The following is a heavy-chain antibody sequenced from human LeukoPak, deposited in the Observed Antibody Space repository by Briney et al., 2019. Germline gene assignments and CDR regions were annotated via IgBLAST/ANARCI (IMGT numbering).Heavy chain of an antibody. Sequence: GGSLRLSCAASGFTFNNFGVHWVRQAPGKGLEWVAVISYDGGHKYYADSVTGRFTISRDNSKNTLYLQMNSLRAEDTAVYYCARGPSTTVTTPVDDYWGQGTLVTVSS. J-gene: IGHJ4*02. CDR1: GFTFNNFG. CDR2: ISYDGGHK. V-gene: IGHV3-30*03. CDR3: ARGPSTTVTTPVDDY. D-gene: IGHD4-17*01.